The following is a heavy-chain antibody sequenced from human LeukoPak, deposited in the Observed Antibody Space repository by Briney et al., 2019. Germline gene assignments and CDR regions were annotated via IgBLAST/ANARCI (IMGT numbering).Heavy chain of an antibody. CDR1: GFTVSNNY. D-gene: IGHD3-22*01. Sequence: GGSLRLSCAASGFTVSNNYMSWVRQAPGKGLEWVSVLYRDGTTYYADSVKGRFIISRDNSKNTVHLQTNSLRAEDTAVYYCATAPWDTSAYSFDYWGQGTLVTVSS. CDR3: ATAPWDTSAYSFDY. CDR2: LYRDGTT. V-gene: IGHV3-53*01. J-gene: IGHJ4*02.